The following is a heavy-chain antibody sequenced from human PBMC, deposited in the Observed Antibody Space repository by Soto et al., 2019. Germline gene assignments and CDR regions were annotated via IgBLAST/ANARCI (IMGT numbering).Heavy chain of an antibody. CDR1: GYTFTGYY. J-gene: IGHJ6*02. CDR3: ARVELTAAYYGMDV. CDR2: INPNSGGT. Sequence: ASVKVSCKASGYTFTGYYMHWVRQAPGQGLEWMGWINPNSGGTNYAQKFQGWVTMTRDTSISTAYMELSRLRSDDTAVYYCARVELTAAYYGMDVWGQGPTVTVS. D-gene: IGHD6-13*01. V-gene: IGHV1-2*04.